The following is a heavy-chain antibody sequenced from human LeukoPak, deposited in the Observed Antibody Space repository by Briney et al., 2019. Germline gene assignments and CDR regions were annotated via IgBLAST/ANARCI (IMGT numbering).Heavy chain of an antibody. CDR1: GFTFSSYA. V-gene: IGHV3-23*01. CDR2: ISGSGDYT. D-gene: IGHD1-26*01. J-gene: IGHJ4*02. CDR3: AKDNSYSGSVY. Sequence: GGSLRLSCAASGFTFSSYAMTWVRQAPGKGLEWVSSISGSGDYTNYADSVKGRFTISRDNSKNTLYLQMDSLRAGDTAVYYCAKDNSYSGSVYWGQGTLVTVSS.